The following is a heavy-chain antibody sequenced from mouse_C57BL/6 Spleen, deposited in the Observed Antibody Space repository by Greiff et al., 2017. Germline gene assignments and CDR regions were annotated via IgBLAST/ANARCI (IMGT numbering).Heavy chain of an antibody. Sequence: EVKLMESGGGLVKPGGSLKLSCAASGFTFSDYGMHWVRQAPEKGLEWVAYISSGSSTIYYADTVKGRFTISRDNANNTLFLQMTSLRSEDTAMYYCARLDYYGSSYAMDYWGQGTSVTVSS. J-gene: IGHJ4*01. D-gene: IGHD1-1*01. CDR2: ISSGSSTI. CDR3: ARLDYYGSSYAMDY. V-gene: IGHV5-17*01. CDR1: GFTFSDYG.